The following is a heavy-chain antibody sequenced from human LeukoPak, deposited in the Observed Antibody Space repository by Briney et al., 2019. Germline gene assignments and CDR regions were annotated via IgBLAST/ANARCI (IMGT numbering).Heavy chain of an antibody. CDR2: IIPIFGTA. Sequence: SVKVSCKASGGTFSSYAISWVRQAPGQGLEWMGGIIPIFGTANYAQKFQGRVTITTDESTSTAYMELSSLRSEDTAVYYCARTQSEWRQDYYYYMDVWGKGTTVTVSS. CDR3: ARTQSEWRQDYYYYMDV. D-gene: IGHD3-3*01. J-gene: IGHJ6*03. V-gene: IGHV1-69*05. CDR1: GGTFSSYA.